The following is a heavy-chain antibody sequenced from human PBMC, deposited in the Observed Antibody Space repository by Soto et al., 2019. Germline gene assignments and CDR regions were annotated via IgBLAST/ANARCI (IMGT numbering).Heavy chain of an antibody. D-gene: IGHD6-13*01. Sequence: QVQLVQSGAEVKKPGASVKVSCKASGYTFTSYGISWVRQAPGQGLGWMGSISAYNGNTNNAQKLQGRVTMTTATSTSTAYMELRSLRSDDTAVYYCARSGYSSSCCFSHYFDYWGQGTLVTVSS. J-gene: IGHJ4*02. CDR1: GYTFTSYG. CDR2: ISAYNGNT. V-gene: IGHV1-18*01. CDR3: ARSGYSSSCCFSHYFDY.